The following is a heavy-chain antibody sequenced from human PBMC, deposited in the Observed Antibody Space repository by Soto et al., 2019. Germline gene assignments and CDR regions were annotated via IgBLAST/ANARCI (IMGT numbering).Heavy chain of an antibody. Sequence: GGSLRLSCAASGFTFDDYAMHWVRQAPGKGLEWVSGISWNSGSIGYADSVKGRFTISRDNAKNSLYLQMNSLRAEDTALYYCAKDISASYDSSGYDYWGQGTLVTVSS. CDR1: GFTFDDYA. CDR2: ISWNSGSI. V-gene: IGHV3-9*01. D-gene: IGHD3-22*01. CDR3: AKDISASYDSSGYDY. J-gene: IGHJ4*02.